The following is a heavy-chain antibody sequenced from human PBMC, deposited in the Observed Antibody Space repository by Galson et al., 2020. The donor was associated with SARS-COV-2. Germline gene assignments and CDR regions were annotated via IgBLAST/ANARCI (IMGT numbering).Heavy chain of an antibody. V-gene: IGHV4-38-2*01. CDR1: GYSVSTTNY. CDR2: IYPNGRP. J-gene: IGHJ2*01. CDR3: ARQGVNMMVVVTVPGWFVGL. Sequence: SETLSLTCAVSGYSVSTTNYWGWVRLAPGKGLEWIGSIYPNGRPYYNPSLESRVTISVDTSMNHFSLTLASVTAADTALYYYARQGVNMMVVVTVPGWFVGLWGRGTLVTVSS. D-gene: IGHD2-21*02.